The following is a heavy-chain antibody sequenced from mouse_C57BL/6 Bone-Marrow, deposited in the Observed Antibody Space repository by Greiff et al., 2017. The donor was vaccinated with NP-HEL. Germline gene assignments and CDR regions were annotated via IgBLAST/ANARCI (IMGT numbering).Heavy chain of an antibody. V-gene: IGHV1-26*01. Sequence: VQLQQSGPELVKPGASVKISCKASGYTFTDYYMNWVKQSHGKSLEWIGDINPNNGGTSYNQKFKGKATLTVDKSSSTAYMELRSLTSEDSAVYYCAREPYYYGSSIYAMDYWGQGTSVTVSS. CDR1: GYTFTDYY. CDR3: AREPYYYGSSIYAMDY. J-gene: IGHJ4*01. D-gene: IGHD1-1*01. CDR2: INPNNGGT.